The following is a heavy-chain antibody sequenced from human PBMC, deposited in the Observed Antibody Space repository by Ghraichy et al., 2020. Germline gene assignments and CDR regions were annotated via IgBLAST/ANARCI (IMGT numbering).Heavy chain of an antibody. CDR3: ASLSRGGYDPFDL. V-gene: IGHV3-48*01. Sequence: GGSLRLSCTASGFSFSSFGMNWVRQAPGKGLEWISYISRGSGHMYYADSVKGRFTISRDDAKKTLFLQMLSLSPEDTAVYYCASLSRGGYDPFDLWGQGTMVTVSS. J-gene: IGHJ3*01. CDR1: GFSFSSFG. D-gene: IGHD6-25*01. CDR2: ISRGSGHM.